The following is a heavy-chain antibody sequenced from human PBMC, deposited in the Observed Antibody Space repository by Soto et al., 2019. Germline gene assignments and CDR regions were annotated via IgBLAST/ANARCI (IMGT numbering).Heavy chain of an antibody. CDR2: ISWNSGSI. D-gene: IGHD3-9*01. CDR3: AKDLLADILTGSIDY. Sequence: GGSLRLSCAASGFTFDDYAMHWVRQAPGKGLEWVSGISWNSGSIGYADSVKGRFTISRDNAKNSLYLQMNSLRAEDTALYYCAKDLLADILTGSIDYWGQGTLVTVSS. V-gene: IGHV3-9*01. J-gene: IGHJ4*02. CDR1: GFTFDDYA.